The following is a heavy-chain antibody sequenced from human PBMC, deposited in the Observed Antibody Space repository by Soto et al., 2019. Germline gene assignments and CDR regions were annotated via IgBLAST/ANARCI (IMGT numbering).Heavy chain of an antibody. J-gene: IGHJ4*02. CDR3: AKDPDTAMSIDFDY. CDR1: GFTFSSYA. V-gene: IGHV3-23*01. D-gene: IGHD5-18*01. CDR2: ISGSGGSK. Sequence: GGSLRLSCAASGFTFSSYAMSWVRQAPGKGLEWVSAISGSGGSKYYADSVKGRFTISRDNSKNTLYLKINSQRAEDTAVYFCAKDPDTAMSIDFDYWGQGTLVTVSS.